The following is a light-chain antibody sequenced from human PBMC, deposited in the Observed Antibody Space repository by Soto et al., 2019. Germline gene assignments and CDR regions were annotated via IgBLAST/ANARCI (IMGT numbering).Light chain of an antibody. V-gene: IGKV1-5*03. CDR1: QSISGW. CDR3: QQYNDYST. Sequence: DIQATQSPSTLSASVGDRVTITCRASQSISGWLAWYQQKPGKAPKLLIYKGSSLQSGVPSRFSGSGSGTEFTLTISSLQPDDFATYYCQQYNDYSTFGQGTKLEIK. CDR2: KGS. J-gene: IGKJ2*01.